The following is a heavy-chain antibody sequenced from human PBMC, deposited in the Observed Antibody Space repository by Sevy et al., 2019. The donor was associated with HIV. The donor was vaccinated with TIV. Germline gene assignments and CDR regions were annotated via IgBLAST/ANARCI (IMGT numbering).Heavy chain of an antibody. V-gene: IGHV3-23*01. CDR1: GFTFSSYA. D-gene: IGHD2-2*01. CDR3: AKIPIVVVPAATGSYLDY. Sequence: GGSLILSCAASGFTFSSYAMSWVRQAPGKGLEWVSAISGSGGCTYYADSVKGRFTISRDNAKNRLYLQMNSLRAEDTAVYYCAKIPIVVVPAATGSYLDYWGQGTLVTVSS. CDR2: ISGSGGCT. J-gene: IGHJ4*02.